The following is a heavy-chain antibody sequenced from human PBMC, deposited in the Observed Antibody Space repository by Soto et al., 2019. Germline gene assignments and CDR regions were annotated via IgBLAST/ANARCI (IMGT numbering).Heavy chain of an antibody. Sequence: ASVKVSCKVSGYTLTELSMHWVRQAPGKGLEWMGGFDPEDGETIYAQKFQGRVTMTEDTSTDTAYMELSSLRSEDTAVYYCATLRGYSYGYHYFDYWGQGTLVTDLL. CDR1: GYTLTELS. V-gene: IGHV1-24*01. J-gene: IGHJ4*02. D-gene: IGHD5-18*01. CDR3: ATLRGYSYGYHYFDY. CDR2: FDPEDGET.